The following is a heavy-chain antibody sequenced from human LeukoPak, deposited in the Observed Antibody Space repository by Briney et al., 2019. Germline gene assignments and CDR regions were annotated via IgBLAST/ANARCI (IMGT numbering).Heavy chain of an antibody. J-gene: IGHJ4*02. Sequence: PSETLSLTCAVYGGSFSGYYWSWIRQPPGKGLEWIGEINHSGSTNYNPSLKSRVTISVDTSKNQFSLKLSSVTAADTAVYYCARGADIVVVPAALFDYWGQGTLVTVSS. V-gene: IGHV4-34*01. CDR3: ARGADIVVVPAALFDY. CDR1: GGSFSGYY. D-gene: IGHD2-2*01. CDR2: INHSGST.